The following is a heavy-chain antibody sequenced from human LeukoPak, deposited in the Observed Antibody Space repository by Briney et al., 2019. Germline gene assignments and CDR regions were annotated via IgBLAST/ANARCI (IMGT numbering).Heavy chain of an antibody. V-gene: IGHV3-23*01. D-gene: IGHD6-19*01. Sequence: GGSLRLSCAASGFTFSNYAMNWVRQAPGKGLEWVSSISRSGGSTFYADSVKGRFTIPRDNSKNTLYLQMNSLRAEDTGVYYCAKDLSSGSRRAYWGQGTLVTVSS. CDR1: GFTFSNYA. J-gene: IGHJ4*02. CDR3: AKDLSSGSRRAY. CDR2: ISRSGGST.